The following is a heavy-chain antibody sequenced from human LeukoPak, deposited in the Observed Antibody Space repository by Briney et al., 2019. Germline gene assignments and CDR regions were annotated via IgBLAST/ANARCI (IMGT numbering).Heavy chain of an antibody. Sequence: GASVKVSCKASGYTFTGYYMHWVRQAPGQGLEWMGWINPNSGGTNYAQKFQGRVTMTRDTSISTAYMELSRLRSDDTAVYYCARDRGSSWWDYYYYMDVWGKGTTVTVSS. J-gene: IGHJ6*03. CDR3: ARDRGSSWWDYYYYMDV. V-gene: IGHV1-2*02. CDR1: GYTFTGYY. D-gene: IGHD6-13*01. CDR2: INPNSGGT.